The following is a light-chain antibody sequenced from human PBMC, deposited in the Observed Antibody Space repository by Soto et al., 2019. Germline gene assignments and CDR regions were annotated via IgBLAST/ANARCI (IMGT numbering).Light chain of an antibody. V-gene: IGLV2-23*01. CDR2: EGS. CDR1: SSDVGSYNL. J-gene: IGLJ2*01. Sequence: QSALTQPASVSGSPGQSITISCTGTSSDVGSYNLVSWYQQHPGKAPKLMIYEGSKRPSGVSNRFSGSKSGNTASLTISGLQAEDDADYYCCSYAGSSTIDVVFGGGTKLTVL. CDR3: CSYAGSSTIDVV.